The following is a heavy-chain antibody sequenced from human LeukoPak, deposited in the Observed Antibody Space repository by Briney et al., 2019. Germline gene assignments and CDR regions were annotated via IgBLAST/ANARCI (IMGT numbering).Heavy chain of an antibody. V-gene: IGHV1-69*13. D-gene: IGHD3-16*01. J-gene: IGHJ4*02. CDR3: ARVESIERSWGNFDY. CDR2: IIPILGTA. CDR1: GGPFSSYA. Sequence: GASVKVSCKASGGPFSSYAISWVRQAPGQGLEWMGGIIPILGTANYAQKFQGRVTITADESTSTAYMELSSLRSEDTGIYYCARVESIERSWGNFDYWGQGTLVTVSS.